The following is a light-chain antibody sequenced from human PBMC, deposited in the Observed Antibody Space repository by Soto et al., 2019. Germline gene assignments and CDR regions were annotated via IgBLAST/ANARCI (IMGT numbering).Light chain of an antibody. J-gene: IGKJ2*01. CDR2: GAS. CDR3: QQYGSSPYT. V-gene: IGKV3-20*01. CDR1: ESVTSNY. Sequence: EVVLTQSPGTLSLSPGDRATLSCRASESVTSNYLAWYQHKPGQAPRPLIYGASNRATGTPDRFRGSGSGTAFRLTISGLEPEDVAVYFRQQYGSSPYTFGQGTELEIK.